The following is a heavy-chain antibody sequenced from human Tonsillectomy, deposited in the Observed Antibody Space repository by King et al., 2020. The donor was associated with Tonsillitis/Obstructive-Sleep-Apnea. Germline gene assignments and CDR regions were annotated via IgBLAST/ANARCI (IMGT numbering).Heavy chain of an antibody. D-gene: IGHD2-2*02. CDR3: AKDMGASWYRYFDL. Sequence: VQLVESGSELKEPGASVKVSCKASGYTFTTYAMNWVRQAPGQGLEWMGWINTNTGNPTYAQGFTGRFVFSLDTSVSTTYLQINSLQTEDTAVYYCAKDMGASWYRYFDLWGRGTQVTVSS. J-gene: IGHJ2*01. CDR1: GYTFTTYA. V-gene: IGHV7-4-1*02. CDR2: INTNTGNP.